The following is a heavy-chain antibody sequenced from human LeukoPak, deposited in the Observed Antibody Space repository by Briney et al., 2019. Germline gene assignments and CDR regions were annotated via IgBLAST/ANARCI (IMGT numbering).Heavy chain of an antibody. CDR2: IYFSGST. CDR3: ARDRNSGYEFDY. J-gene: IGHJ4*02. CDR1: GVSIRNGDYY. Sequence: SQTLSLTCIVSGVSIRNGDYYWSWIRQPPGKGLEWIGNIYFSGSTDYNPSLRSRVSMSVDMSKNQFSLNLNSVTAADTAVYYCARDRNSGYEFDYWGQGTLVTVSS. D-gene: IGHD5-12*01. V-gene: IGHV4-30-4*01.